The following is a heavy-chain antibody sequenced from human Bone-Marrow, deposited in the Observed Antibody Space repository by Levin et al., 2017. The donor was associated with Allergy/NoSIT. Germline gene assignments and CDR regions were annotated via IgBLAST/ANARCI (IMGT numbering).Heavy chain of an antibody. CDR3: ARVRNGYSLGDVSDS. CDR1: GFTLNNYE. CDR2: ISATGSSI. J-gene: IGHJ3*02. D-gene: IGHD5-24*01. V-gene: IGHV3-48*03. Sequence: GGSLRLSCVVSGFTLNNYEMNWFRQAPGKGLEWVSYISATGSSIHYADSVKGRFSISRDNPKSALFLQMNSLRAEDTALYYCARVRNGYSLGDVSDSWGQGTMVTVSS.